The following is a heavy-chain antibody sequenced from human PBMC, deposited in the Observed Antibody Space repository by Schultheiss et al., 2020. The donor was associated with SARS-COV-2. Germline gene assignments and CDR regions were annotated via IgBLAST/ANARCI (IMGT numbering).Heavy chain of an antibody. CDR3: AKVRGYTYTESAMDV. J-gene: IGHJ6*02. CDR1: EFTFRSYA. V-gene: IGHV3-30*07. D-gene: IGHD5-18*01. Sequence: GGSLRLSCAGSEFTFRSYAMHWVRQAPGKGLEWVALISLDGSNKYYADSVKGRFTISRDNAKNSLYLQMNTLKTEDTAVYYCAKVRGYTYTESAMDVWGQGTTVTVSS. CDR2: ISLDGSNK.